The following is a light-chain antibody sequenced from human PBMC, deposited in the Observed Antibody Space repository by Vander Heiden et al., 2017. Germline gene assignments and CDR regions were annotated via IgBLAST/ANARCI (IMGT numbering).Light chain of an antibody. Sequence: DIQMTQSPSSLSASVGDRVTITCRASQSISSFLNWYQQKPGKAPKLLIYAASSLQSGVPSRLSGSGSGTDFTLTVTSLQPEDFATYYWQQSFTTPQTFGKGTKVEIK. CDR2: AAS. J-gene: IGKJ1*01. CDR1: QSISSF. CDR3: QQSFTTPQT. V-gene: IGKV1-39*01.